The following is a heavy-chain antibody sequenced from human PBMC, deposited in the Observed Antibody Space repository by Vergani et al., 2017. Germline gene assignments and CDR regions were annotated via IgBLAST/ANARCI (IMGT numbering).Heavy chain of an antibody. CDR2: IHPADSDT. V-gene: IGHV5-51*01. CDR1: GYSFTNYW. Sequence: EVQLVQSGAEVKKPGESLKISCQISGYSFTNYWIGWVSQMPGKGLEWMGIIHPADSDTRYSPSFQGQVTISVDKSISTAYLQRSSLRASDSAMYYCARLYGRDSSGSKYFDYWGQRTLVTVSS. J-gene: IGHJ4*02. D-gene: IGHD3-22*01. CDR3: ARLYGRDSSGSKYFDY.